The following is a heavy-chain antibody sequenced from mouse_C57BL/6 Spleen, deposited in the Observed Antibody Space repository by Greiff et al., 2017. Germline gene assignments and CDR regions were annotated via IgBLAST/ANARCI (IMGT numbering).Heavy chain of an antibody. CDR1: GFTFSSYA. D-gene: IGHD1-1*02. V-gene: IGHV5-9-1*02. CDR2: ISSGGDYI. Sequence: DVMLVESGEGLVKPGGSLKLSCAASGFTFSSYAMSWVRQTPEKRLEWVAYISSGGDYIYYADTVKGRFTISRDTARNTLYLQMSSLKSEDTAMYYCTRDRGYYGDYWGQGTSVTVSS. CDR3: TRDRGYYGDY. J-gene: IGHJ4*01.